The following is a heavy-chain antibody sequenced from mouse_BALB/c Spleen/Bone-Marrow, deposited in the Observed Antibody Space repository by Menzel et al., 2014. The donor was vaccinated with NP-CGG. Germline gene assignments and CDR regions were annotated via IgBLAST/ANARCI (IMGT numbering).Heavy chain of an antibody. CDR3: AKINYGYYALDY. CDR2: INPSSGYT. CDR1: GYIFSSYT. V-gene: IGHV1-4*02. Sequence: VQLQQSAPELARPGASVKMSCKAPGYIFSSYTMHWVKQRPGQGLEWIGSINPSSGYTDYDQKFKDKTILTADKSSSTAYMQLSSLTSEDSAVYYCAKINYGYYALDYWGQGTSVTVSS. J-gene: IGHJ4*01. D-gene: IGHD1-1*01.